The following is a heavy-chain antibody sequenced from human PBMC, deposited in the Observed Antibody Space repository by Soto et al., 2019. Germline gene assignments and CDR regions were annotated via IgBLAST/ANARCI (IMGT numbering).Heavy chain of an antibody. V-gene: IGHV1-2*02. Sequence: QVQLVQSGAEVKKPGASVKVSCKASGYTFTGHYIHWVRQAPEQGPEWMGEIGPESGATRYAQKFQGRVTMTRDMSITTVYMELNNLSPDHTAVYYCGRGRSGQIVVFYWGQGTPVTVSS. CDR2: IGPESGAT. J-gene: IGHJ4*02. CDR3: GRGRSGQIVVFY. CDR1: GYTFTGHY. D-gene: IGHD5-12*01.